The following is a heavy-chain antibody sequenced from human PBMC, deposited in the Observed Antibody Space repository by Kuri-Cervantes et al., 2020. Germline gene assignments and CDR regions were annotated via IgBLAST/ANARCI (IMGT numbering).Heavy chain of an antibody. CDR1: GYTFTSYD. V-gene: IGHV1-8*01. CDR2: MNPNSGNT. CDR3: ARDQGIAADYGMDV. D-gene: IGHD6-25*01. Sequence: ASVKVSCKASGYTFTSYDINWVRQATGQGLEWMGWMNPNSGNTGYAQKFQGRVTMTRNTSISTAYMELSSLRSDDTAVYYCARDQGIAADYGMDVWGQGTTVTVSS. J-gene: IGHJ6*02.